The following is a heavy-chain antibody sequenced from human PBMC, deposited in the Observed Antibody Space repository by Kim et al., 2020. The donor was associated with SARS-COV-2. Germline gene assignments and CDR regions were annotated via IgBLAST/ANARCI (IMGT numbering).Heavy chain of an antibody. J-gene: IGHJ3*02. Sequence: ASVKVSCKASGYTFTSYAMHWVRQAPGQRLEWMGWINAGNGNTKYSQKFQGRVTITRDTSASTAYMELSSLRSEDTAVYYCARWGTYGGVITFGGVIVKERQEKNAFDIWGQGTMVTVSS. D-gene: IGHD3-16*02. V-gene: IGHV1-3*01. CDR2: INAGNGNT. CDR1: GYTFTSYA. CDR3: ARWGTYGGVITFGGVIVKERQEKNAFDI.